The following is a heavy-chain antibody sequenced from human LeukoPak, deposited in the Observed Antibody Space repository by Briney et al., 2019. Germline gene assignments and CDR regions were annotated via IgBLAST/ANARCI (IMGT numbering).Heavy chain of an antibody. J-gene: IGHJ4*02. CDR1: GFTFSSYA. CDR2: ISYDGSDK. V-gene: IGHV3-30-3*01. Sequence: GGSLRLSCAASGFTFSSYAMHWVRQAPGKGLEWVALISYDGSDKYYADSVKGRFTISRDNSKNTLSLQMNSLRGEDTALYYCARGPWLFTDYWGQGTQVTVSS. CDR3: ARGPWLFTDY. D-gene: IGHD3-22*01.